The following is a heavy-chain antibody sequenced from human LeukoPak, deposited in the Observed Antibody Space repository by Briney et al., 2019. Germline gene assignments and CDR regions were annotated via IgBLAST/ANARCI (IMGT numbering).Heavy chain of an antibody. D-gene: IGHD5-18*01. Sequence: GGSLRLSCAASGFSFGSYAMSWVRQAPGKGLEWVSAISGSGGSTYYADSVKGRFTISRDNSKNTLYLQMNSLRAEDTAVYYCARSGYSYGRFNWFDPWGQGTLVTVSS. J-gene: IGHJ5*02. CDR2: ISGSGGST. CDR3: ARSGYSYGRFNWFDP. CDR1: GFSFGSYA. V-gene: IGHV3-23*01.